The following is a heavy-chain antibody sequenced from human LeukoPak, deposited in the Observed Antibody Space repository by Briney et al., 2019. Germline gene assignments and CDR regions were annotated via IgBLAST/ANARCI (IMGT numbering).Heavy chain of an antibody. D-gene: IGHD1-20*01. CDR2: IKQDGSEK. CDR1: GFTFSSYW. V-gene: IGHV3-7*01. Sequence: GGSLRLSCAASGFTFSSYWMSWVRQAPGKGLEWVANIKQDGSEKYYVDSVKGRFTISRDNAKNSLYLQMNSLRAEDTAVYYCARDNGYDSNYYYYYMDVWDKGTTVTVSS. J-gene: IGHJ6*03. CDR3: ARDNGYDSNYYYYYMDV.